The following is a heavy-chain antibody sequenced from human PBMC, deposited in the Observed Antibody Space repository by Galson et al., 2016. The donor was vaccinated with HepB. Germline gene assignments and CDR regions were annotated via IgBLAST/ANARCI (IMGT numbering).Heavy chain of an antibody. CDR3: ATDHGPSGWLN. CDR2: IYSDDKT. Sequence: SLRLSCAGSGFTVSSHYMSWVRQAPGKGLEWVSSIYSDDKTYYADSVKGRFTISRDNSKNTLYLQMNSLSVEDTAVYFCATDHGPSGWLNWGQGTLVTVSS. V-gene: IGHV3-53*01. J-gene: IGHJ1*01. D-gene: IGHD6-19*01. CDR1: GFTVSSHY.